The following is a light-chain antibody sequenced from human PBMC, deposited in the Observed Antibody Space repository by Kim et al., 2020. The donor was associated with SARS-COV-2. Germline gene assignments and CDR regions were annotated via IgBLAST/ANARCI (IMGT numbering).Light chain of an antibody. V-gene: IGLV3-19*01. J-gene: IGLJ2*01. CDR1: SLRIYY. CDR2: AKN. Sequence: SSELTQDPAVSVALGQTVRITCQGDSLRIYYASWYQQKPGQAPVLVIYAKNNRLSGIPDRFSGSSSGNTASLTITGAQAEDEADYYCNSRDSSGNHVVFGGGTQLTVL. CDR3: NSRDSSGNHVV.